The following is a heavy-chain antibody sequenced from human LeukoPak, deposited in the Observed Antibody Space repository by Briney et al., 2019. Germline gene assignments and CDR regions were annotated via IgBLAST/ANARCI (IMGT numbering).Heavy chain of an antibody. D-gene: IGHD1-26*01. J-gene: IGHJ4*02. V-gene: IGHV3-30-3*01. CDR3: ARGRASTVGFYYFDY. Sequence: GRSLRLSCAASGFTFSSYAMHWVRQAPGKGLEGVAVISYDGSNKYYADSVKGRFTISRDNSKNTLYLQMNSLRAEDTAVYYCARGRASTVGFYYFDYWGQGTLVTVSS. CDR1: GFTFSSYA. CDR2: ISYDGSNK.